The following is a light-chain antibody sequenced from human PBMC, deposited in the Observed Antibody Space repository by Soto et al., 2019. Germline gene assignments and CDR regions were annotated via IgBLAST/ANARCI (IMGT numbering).Light chain of an antibody. Sequence: QSVLTRPPSASGSPGQSVAISCTGTSSDVGGYNYVSWYQQHPGKAPKLMIYEVNKRPSGVPDRFSGSKSGNTASLTVSGLQAEDEADYYCSSYAGSSNVFGTGNKVTVL. V-gene: IGLV2-8*01. CDR2: EVN. J-gene: IGLJ1*01. CDR1: SSDVGGYNY. CDR3: SSYAGSSNV.